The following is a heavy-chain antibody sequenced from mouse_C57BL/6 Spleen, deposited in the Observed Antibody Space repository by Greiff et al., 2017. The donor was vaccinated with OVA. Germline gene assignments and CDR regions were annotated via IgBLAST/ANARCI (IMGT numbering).Heavy chain of an antibody. D-gene: IGHD2-4*01. CDR3: VYDYDGDDWYFDV. V-gene: IGHV5-4*01. CDR1: GFTFSSYA. J-gene: IGHJ1*03. Sequence: DVHLVESGGGLVKPGGSLKLSCAASGFTFSSYAMSWVRQTPEKRLEWVATISDGGSYTYYPDNVKGRFTISRDNARNTLYLQMSSLKSEDTAMYYWVYDYDGDDWYFDVWGTGTTVTVSS. CDR2: ISDGGSYT.